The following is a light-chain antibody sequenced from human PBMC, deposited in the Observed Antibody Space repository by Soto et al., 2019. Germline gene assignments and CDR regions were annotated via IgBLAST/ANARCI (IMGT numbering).Light chain of an antibody. CDR1: QSVSSNY. J-gene: IGKJ1*01. V-gene: IGKV3-20*01. CDR2: DVS. Sequence: DIVLTQSPGTLSLSPGERATLSCRSSQSVSSNYLAWYQQKPDQAPRLVIYDVSGRATGIPDRFSGSGSGTAFTLTISRLEPEDFAVYYCQQYGSSPTFVQGTKVEIK. CDR3: QQYGSSPT.